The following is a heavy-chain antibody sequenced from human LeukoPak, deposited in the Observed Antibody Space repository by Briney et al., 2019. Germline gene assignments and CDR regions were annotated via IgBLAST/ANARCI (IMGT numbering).Heavy chain of an antibody. Sequence: SETLSLTCAVYVGSFSGYYWSLIRQPPGKGLEWIGEINHSGSTNYNPSLKSRVTISVDTSKNQFSLKLSSVTAADTAVYYCARDLRGITRYDWFDPWGQGTLVTVSS. CDR2: INHSGST. D-gene: IGHD3-10*01. J-gene: IGHJ5*02. CDR1: VGSFSGYY. V-gene: IGHV4-34*01. CDR3: ARDLRGITRYDWFDP.